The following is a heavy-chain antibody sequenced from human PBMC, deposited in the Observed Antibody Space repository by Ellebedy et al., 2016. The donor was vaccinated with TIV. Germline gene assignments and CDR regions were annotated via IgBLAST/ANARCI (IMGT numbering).Heavy chain of an antibody. CDR3: ARVVVAAITEVPDAFDI. Sequence: AASVKVSCKASGGTFSSYAISWVRQAPGQGLEWMGWISAYNGNTNYAQKLQGRVTMTTDTSTSTAYMELRSLRSDDTAVYYCARVVVAAITEVPDAFDIWGQGTMVTVSS. CDR1: GGTFSSYA. J-gene: IGHJ3*02. D-gene: IGHD2-15*01. CDR2: ISAYNGNT. V-gene: IGHV1-18*01.